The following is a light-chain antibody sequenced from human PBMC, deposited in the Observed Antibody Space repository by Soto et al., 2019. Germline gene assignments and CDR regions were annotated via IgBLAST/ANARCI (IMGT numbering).Light chain of an antibody. Sequence: QSVLTQRPCASGSPGQSVTISCTGTSSDVGGYDYVSWYQQHPGKAPKLMIYEVTIRPSGVSDRFSGSKSGNTASLTVSGLQAEDEADYYCSSYTGGNPSYVFGTGTKVTVL. CDR3: SSYTGGNPSYV. V-gene: IGLV2-8*01. CDR2: EVT. CDR1: SSDVGGYDY. J-gene: IGLJ1*01.